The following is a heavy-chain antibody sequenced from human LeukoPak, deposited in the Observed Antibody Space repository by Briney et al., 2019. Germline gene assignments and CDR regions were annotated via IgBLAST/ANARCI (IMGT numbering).Heavy chain of an antibody. CDR3: VREIGTYFDY. V-gene: IGHV3-11*01. CDR2: LSTRSSSK. CDR1: GFSFSDSY. Sequence: PGGSLRLSSAAYGFSFSDSYMAWVRQAPGKGLEWISNLSTRSSSKAYADSVKGRFVVSRDNGNNSLYLHMTSLGVADTAVYFCVREIGTYFDYWGQGALVTVSS. D-gene: IGHD1-26*01. J-gene: IGHJ4*02.